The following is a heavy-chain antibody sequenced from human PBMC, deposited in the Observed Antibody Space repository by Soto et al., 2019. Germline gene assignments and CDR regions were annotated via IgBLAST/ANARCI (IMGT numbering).Heavy chain of an antibody. J-gene: IGHJ5*02. Sequence: SETLSLTCTVSGGSISSGVFYWNWLRRQPGKGLEWIGYISDSGITYYNLSLRSRLTLLVDTSRNQFSLRLNSVTAADTALYYCARGADNSYNWFDPWGQGILVTVSS. CDR1: GGSISSGVFY. V-gene: IGHV4-31*03. D-gene: IGHD1-20*01. CDR2: ISDSGIT. CDR3: ARGADNSYNWFDP.